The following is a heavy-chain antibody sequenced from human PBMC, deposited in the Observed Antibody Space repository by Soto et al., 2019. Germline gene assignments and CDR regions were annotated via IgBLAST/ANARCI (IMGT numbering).Heavy chain of an antibody. CDR3: ARVRQLGDYYYYGMDV. D-gene: IGHD6-6*01. Sequence: PGGPLRLSCAAAGFTLSSYAMHWVRQAPGKGLEWVAVISYDGSNKYYADSVKGRFTISRDNSKNTLYLQMNSLRAEDTAVYYCARVRQLGDYYYYGMDVWGQGTTVTVSS. CDR1: GFTLSSYA. V-gene: IGHV3-30-3*01. CDR2: ISYDGSNK. J-gene: IGHJ6*02.